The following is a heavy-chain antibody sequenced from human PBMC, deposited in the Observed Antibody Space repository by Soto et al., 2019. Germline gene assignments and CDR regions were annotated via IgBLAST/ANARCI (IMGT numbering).Heavy chain of an antibody. CDR2: VYNSGNT. Sequence: QVQLQESGPGLVKPSETLSLTCTVSGGSMTGYFWTWIRQSAGKGLEWIGHVYNSGNTDYNPSLASRLTMAVDTSKREFSLKVKSVTAADTAVYYCARTHWVSGTEYWGQGTLVTVSS. J-gene: IGHJ4*02. CDR1: GGSMTGYF. CDR3: ARTHWVSGTEY. D-gene: IGHD7-27*01. V-gene: IGHV4-4*07.